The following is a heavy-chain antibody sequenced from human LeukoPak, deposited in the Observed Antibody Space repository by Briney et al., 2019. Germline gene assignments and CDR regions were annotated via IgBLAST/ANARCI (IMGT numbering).Heavy chain of an antibody. V-gene: IGHV1-69*04. Sequence: ASVKVSCKASGGTFSSYAISWVRQAPGQGLEWMGRIIPILGIANYAQKFQGRITITADKSTSTAYMELSSLRSEDTAVYYCARTYSGYVNWFDPWGQGTLVTVSS. CDR1: GGTFSSYA. J-gene: IGHJ5*02. CDR3: ARTYSGYVNWFDP. D-gene: IGHD5-12*01. CDR2: IIPILGIA.